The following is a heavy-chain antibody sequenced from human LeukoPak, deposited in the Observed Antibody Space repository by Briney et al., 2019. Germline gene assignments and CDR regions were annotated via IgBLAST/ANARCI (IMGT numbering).Heavy chain of an antibody. CDR2: IIPIFGTA. CDR3: AREGDYYGSGSYWNAFDI. Sequence: GSSVKVSCKASGGTFSSYAISWVRQAPGQGLEWMGGIIPIFGTANYAQKFQGRVTITADESTSTAYMELSSLRSEDTAVYYCAREGDYYGSGSYWNAFDIWGQGTMVTVSS. J-gene: IGHJ3*02. V-gene: IGHV1-69*01. D-gene: IGHD3-10*01. CDR1: GGTFSSYA.